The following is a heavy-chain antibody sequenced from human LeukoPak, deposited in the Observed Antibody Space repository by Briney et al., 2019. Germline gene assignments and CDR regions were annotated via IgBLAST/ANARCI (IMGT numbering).Heavy chain of an antibody. D-gene: IGHD6-19*01. CDR1: GGSISSGSYY. CDR2: IYTSGST. CDR3: ARGAGRAVAGTRIDP. Sequence: SQTLSLTRTVSGGSISSGSYYWSWIRQPAGKGLEWIGRIYTSGSTNYNPSLKSRVTISVDTSKNQCSLKLRSMTAADTAVYYCARGAGRAVAGTRIDPWGQGTLVTVSS. J-gene: IGHJ5*02. V-gene: IGHV4-61*02.